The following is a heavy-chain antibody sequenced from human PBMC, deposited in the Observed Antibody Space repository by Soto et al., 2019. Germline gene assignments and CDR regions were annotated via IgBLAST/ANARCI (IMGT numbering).Heavy chain of an antibody. CDR2: IIPILGIA. CDR3: ASNYCSGGSCYIPYFDY. CDR1: GYTFTSYT. D-gene: IGHD2-15*01. J-gene: IGHJ4*02. V-gene: IGHV1-69*02. Sequence: GASVKVSCKASGYTFTSYTISWVRQAPGQGLEWMGRIIPILGIANYAQKFQGRVTITADKSTSTAYMELSSLRSEDTAVYYCASNYCSGGSCYIPYFDYWGQGTLVTVSS.